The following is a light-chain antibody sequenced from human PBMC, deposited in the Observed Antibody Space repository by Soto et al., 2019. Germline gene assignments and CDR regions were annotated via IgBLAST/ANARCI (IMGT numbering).Light chain of an antibody. Sequence: EIVLTQSPGTLSLSPGERATLSCRASQTVSTSFLAWYQQKPGQAPRLLIYGASSRATGIPDRFSGSGSGTDFTLTISRLEPEDFAVYYCPQYGSSPFTFVPGTKVDLK. J-gene: IGKJ3*01. CDR2: GAS. CDR1: QTVSTSF. V-gene: IGKV3-20*01. CDR3: PQYGSSPFT.